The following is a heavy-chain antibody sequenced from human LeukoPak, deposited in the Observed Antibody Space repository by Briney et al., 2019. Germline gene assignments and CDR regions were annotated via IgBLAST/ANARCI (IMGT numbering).Heavy chain of an antibody. Sequence: GGSLRLSCAASGFNFSSYWMGWVRQAPGKGLEWVANIKQDGSEKYYADSVKGRFTISRDNAKNSLYLQMNSLRAEDTAVYYCARDGYCSSTSCKYYYYYMDVWGKGTTVTVSS. CDR2: IKQDGSEK. J-gene: IGHJ6*03. CDR3: ARDGYCSSTSCKYYYYYMDV. V-gene: IGHV3-7*01. CDR1: GFNFSSYW. D-gene: IGHD2-2*01.